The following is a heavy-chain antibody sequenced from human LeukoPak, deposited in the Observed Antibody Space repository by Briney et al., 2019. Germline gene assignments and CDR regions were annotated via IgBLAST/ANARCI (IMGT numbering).Heavy chain of an antibody. D-gene: IGHD5-18*01. V-gene: IGHV4-61*01. CDR1: GGSVSSGSYY. J-gene: IGHJ4*02. CDR3: ARASYSYGSPFDY. CDR2: IYYTGNT. Sequence: NASETLSLTCTVSGGSVSSGSYYWSWIRQPPGKGLEWIGFIYYTGNTNYNPSLKSRVTISVDTSKNQFSLKLSSVTAADTAVYYCARASYSYGSPFDYWGQGTLVTVSS.